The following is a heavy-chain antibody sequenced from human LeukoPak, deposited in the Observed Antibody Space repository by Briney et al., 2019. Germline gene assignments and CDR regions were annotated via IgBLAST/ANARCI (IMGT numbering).Heavy chain of an antibody. CDR2: INHSGST. CDR1: GGSISSGTYY. V-gene: IGHV4-39*07. Sequence: SETLSLTCTVSGGSISSGTYYWSWIRQPPGKGLEWIGEINHSGSTNYNPSLKSRVTISVDTSKNQFSLKLSSVTAADTAVYYCARGSYYESDYWGQGTLVTVSS. CDR3: ARGSYYESDY. D-gene: IGHD3-10*01. J-gene: IGHJ4*02.